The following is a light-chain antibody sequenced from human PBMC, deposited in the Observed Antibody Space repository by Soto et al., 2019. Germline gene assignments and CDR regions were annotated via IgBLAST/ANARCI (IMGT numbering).Light chain of an antibody. CDR1: SSNLGDNT. V-gene: IGLV1-44*01. CDR2: SYD. CDR3: AAWDASLDGYV. J-gene: IGLJ1*01. Sequence: QSVLTQPPSASGTPGQRVTISCSTSSSNLGDNTVNWYQQVPGTAPKLLIYSYDQRPSGVPDRFSGSKSGTSASLAISGLQSEDEADYYCAAWDASLDGYVFGTGTKVTGL.